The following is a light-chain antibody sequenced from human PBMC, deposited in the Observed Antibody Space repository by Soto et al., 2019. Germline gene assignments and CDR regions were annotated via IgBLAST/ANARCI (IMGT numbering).Light chain of an antibody. CDR1: SSNIGAGYY. V-gene: IGLV1-40*01. Sequence: QSVLTQPPSVSGAPGQRVTISCTGSSSNIGAGYYVHWYQQVPGTAPKLLIYANTNRPSGVPDRFSGSRSGTSASLAITGLQAEYEADYYCQAYDGSLNGWVFGGGTKLTVL. J-gene: IGLJ3*02. CDR2: ANT. CDR3: QAYDGSLNGWV.